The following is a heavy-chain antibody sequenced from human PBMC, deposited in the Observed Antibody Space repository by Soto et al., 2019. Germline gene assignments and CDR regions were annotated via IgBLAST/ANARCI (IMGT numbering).Heavy chain of an antibody. CDR3: ARAFVGIYGMDV. J-gene: IGHJ6*02. Sequence: EVQLVESGGGLVQPGGSLRLSCAASGFTFSSYRMSWVRQAPGKGLEWVANIKQDGSEKYYVDSVKGRFTISRDNAKNSLYLQMNSLRAEDTAVYYCARAFVGIYGMDVWGQGTTVTVSS. CDR1: GFTFSSYR. V-gene: IGHV3-7*03. D-gene: IGHD7-27*01. CDR2: IKQDGSEK.